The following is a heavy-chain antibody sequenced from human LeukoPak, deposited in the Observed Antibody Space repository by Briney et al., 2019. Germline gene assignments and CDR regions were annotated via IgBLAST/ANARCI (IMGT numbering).Heavy chain of an antibody. CDR3: ARDVVATTDEKYYYYYYMDV. CDR2: INWNGGST. V-gene: IGHV3-20*04. J-gene: IGHJ6*03. Sequence: GGSLRLSCAASGFTFRTSGMSWVRQAPGKGLEWVSGINWNGGSTGYADSVKGRFTISRDNAKNSLYLQMNSLRAEDTAVYYCARDVVATTDEKYYYYYYMDVWGKGTTVTISS. D-gene: IGHD5-12*01. CDR1: GFTFRTSG.